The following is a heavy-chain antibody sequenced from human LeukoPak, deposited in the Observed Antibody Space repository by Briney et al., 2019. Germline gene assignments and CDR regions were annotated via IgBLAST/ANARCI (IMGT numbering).Heavy chain of an antibody. CDR1: GFTFSNYA. CDR3: VRSLSWSYFGVDV. J-gene: IGHJ6*02. Sequence: GGSLRLSCAASGFTFSNYAMNWVRQAPGKGLEWVSYISGSGSTIYYADSVKGRFTISRDNAKNSLYLQMNSLRGEDTAVYYCVRSLSWSYFGVDVWGPGTTVTVSS. V-gene: IGHV3-48*03. CDR2: ISGSGSTI. D-gene: IGHD3-3*01.